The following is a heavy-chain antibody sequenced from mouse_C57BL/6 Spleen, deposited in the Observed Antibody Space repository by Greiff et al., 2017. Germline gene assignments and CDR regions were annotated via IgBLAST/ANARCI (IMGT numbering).Heavy chain of an antibody. CDR1: GYTFTSDW. CDR3: ARLRRDWDAMDY. CDR2: IDPSDSYT. Sequence: QVQLQQPGAELVMPGASVKLSCKASGYTFTSDWMHWVKQRPGQGLEWIGEIDPSDSYTNYNQKFKGKSTLTVDKSSSTAYMQLSSLTSEDSAVYYCARLRRDWDAMDYWGQGTSVTVSS. D-gene: IGHD2-12*01. V-gene: IGHV1-69*01. J-gene: IGHJ4*01.